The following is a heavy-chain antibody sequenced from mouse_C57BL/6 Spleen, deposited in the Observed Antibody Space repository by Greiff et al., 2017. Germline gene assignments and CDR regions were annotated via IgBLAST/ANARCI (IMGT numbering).Heavy chain of an antibody. V-gene: IGHV1-15*01. J-gene: IGHJ4*01. D-gene: IGHD1-1*01. CDR1: GYTFTDYE. Sequence: QVHVKQSGAELVRPGASVTLSCKASGYTFTDYEMHWVKQTPVHGLEWIGAIDPETGGTAYNQKFKGKAILTADKSSSTAYMELRSLTSEDSAVYYCTRWPPYYGSSYGAMDYWGQGTSVTVSS. CDR2: IDPETGGT. CDR3: TRWPPYYGSSYGAMDY.